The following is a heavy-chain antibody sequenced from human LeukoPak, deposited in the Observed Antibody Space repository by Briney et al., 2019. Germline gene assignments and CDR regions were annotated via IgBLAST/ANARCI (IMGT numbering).Heavy chain of an antibody. J-gene: IGHJ4*02. CDR2: ISYDGSNK. CDR1: GFTFSSYW. V-gene: IGHV3-30*03. CDR3: ARVMGRYCSSTSCYVDY. Sequence: GGSLRLSCAASGFTFSSYWMHWVRQAPGKGLEWVAVISYDGSNKYYADSVKGRFTISRDNSKNTLYLQMNSLRAEDTAVYYCARVMGRYCSSTSCYVDYWGQGTLVTVSS. D-gene: IGHD2-2*01.